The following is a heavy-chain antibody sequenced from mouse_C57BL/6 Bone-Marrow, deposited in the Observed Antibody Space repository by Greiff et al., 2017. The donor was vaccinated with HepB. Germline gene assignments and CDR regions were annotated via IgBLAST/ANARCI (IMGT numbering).Heavy chain of an antibody. V-gene: IGHV1-69*01. CDR3: ARGTCYYYGSSYFDY. Sequence: QVQLQQPGAELVMPGASVKLSCKASGYTFTSYWMHWVKQRPGQGLEWIGEIDPSDSYTNYNQKFKGKSTLTVDKSSSTAYMQLSSLTSEDSAVYYCARGTCYYYGSSYFDYWGQGTTLTVSS. D-gene: IGHD1-1*01. CDR1: GYTFTSYW. J-gene: IGHJ2*01. CDR2: IDPSDSYT.